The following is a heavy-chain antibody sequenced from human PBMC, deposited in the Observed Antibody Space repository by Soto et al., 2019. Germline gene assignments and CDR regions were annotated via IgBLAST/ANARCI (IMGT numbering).Heavy chain of an antibody. V-gene: IGHV3-33*01. CDR2: IWYDGSNK. J-gene: IGHJ4*02. Sequence: GGSLRLSCAASGFTFSSYGMHWVHQAPGKGLEWVAVIWYDGSNKYYADSVKGRFTISRDNSKNTLYLQMNSLRAEDTAVYYCARDFPYGDWYYFDYWGQGTLVTVSS. CDR1: GFTFSSYG. CDR3: ARDFPYGDWYYFDY. D-gene: IGHD4-17*01.